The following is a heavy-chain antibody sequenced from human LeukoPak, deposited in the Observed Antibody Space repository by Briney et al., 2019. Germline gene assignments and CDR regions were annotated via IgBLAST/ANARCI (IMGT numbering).Heavy chain of an antibody. J-gene: IGHJ4*02. D-gene: IGHD4-11*01. CDR2: IYYSGNT. CDR1: GGSVSSGSYY. CDR3: VRESYSRYFDY. V-gene: IGHV4-61*01. Sequence: PSETLSLTCTVSGGSVSSGSYYWSWIRQPPGKGLEWIGYIYYSGNTNYNPSLKSRVTISVDTSKNRFSLKLSSVTAADTAVYYCVRESYSRYFDYWGQGSLVTVSS.